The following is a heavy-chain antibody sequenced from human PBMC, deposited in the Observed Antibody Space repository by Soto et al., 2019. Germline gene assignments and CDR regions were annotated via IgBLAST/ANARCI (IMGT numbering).Heavy chain of an antibody. D-gene: IGHD3-3*01. CDR2: IKQDGSEK. CDR1: GFTFSSYW. V-gene: IGHV3-7*03. CDR3: ARPHYDYDFWSGYYYNYYYYGMDV. J-gene: IGHJ6*02. Sequence: GGSLRLSCAASGFTFSSYWVSGVRQAPGKGLEWVANIKQDGSEKYYVDSVKGRFTISRDNAKNSLYLQMNSLRAEDTAVYYCARPHYDYDFWSGYYYNYYYYGMDVWGQGTTVTVSS.